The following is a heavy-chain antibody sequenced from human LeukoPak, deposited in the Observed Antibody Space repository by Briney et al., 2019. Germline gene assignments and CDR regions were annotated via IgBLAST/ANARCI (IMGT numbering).Heavy chain of an antibody. Sequence: GGSLRLSCAASGLTFSSHAMHWVRQAPGEGLEYVSAIVSNGGNTYYADSVRGRFTIFRDNSKDTVYLQMGSLRPEDTAVYYCARGGYYAATDIWGQGALVTVSS. CDR3: ARGGYYAATDI. CDR1: GLTFSSHA. CDR2: IVSNGGNT. J-gene: IGHJ4*02. D-gene: IGHD3-3*01. V-gene: IGHV3-64*02.